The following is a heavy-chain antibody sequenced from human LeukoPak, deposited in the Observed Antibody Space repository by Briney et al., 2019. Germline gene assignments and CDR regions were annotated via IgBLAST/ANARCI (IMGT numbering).Heavy chain of an antibody. CDR2: IYYSGST. CDR3: ARLLYDGDYL. D-gene: IGHD4-17*01. V-gene: IGHV4-39*01. J-gene: IGHJ5*02. CDR1: GGSISSSSYY. Sequence: PSETLSLTCTVSGGSISSSSYYWGWIRQPPGKGLEWIGSIYYSGSTYYNPSLKSRVTISVDTSKNQFSLKLSSVTAADTAVYYCARLLYDGDYLWAQGTLVTVSS.